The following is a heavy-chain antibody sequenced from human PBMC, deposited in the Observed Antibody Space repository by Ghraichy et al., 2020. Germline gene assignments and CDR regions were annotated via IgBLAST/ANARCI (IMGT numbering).Heavy chain of an antibody. CDR2: IVVGSGNT. CDR1: GFTFTSSA. D-gene: IGHD1-20*01. Sequence: SVKVSCKASGFTFTSSAVQWVRQARGQRLEWIGWIVVGSGNTNYAQKFQERVTITRDMSTSTAYMELSSLRSEDTAVYYCAADKPITGTTSDDAFDIWGQGTMVTVSS. CDR3: AADKPITGTTSDDAFDI. V-gene: IGHV1-58*01. J-gene: IGHJ3*02.